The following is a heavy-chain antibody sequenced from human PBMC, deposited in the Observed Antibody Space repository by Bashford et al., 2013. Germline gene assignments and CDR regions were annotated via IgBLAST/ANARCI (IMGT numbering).Heavy chain of an antibody. Sequence: WVRQMPGKGLEWMGIIYPGDSDTRYSPSFQGQVTISADKSISTAYLQWNSLKASDTAMYYCARQLRGSYCSGGTCRGKYYFDYWGQGTLVTVSS. V-gene: IGHV5-51*01. CDR3: ARQLRGSYCSGGTCRGKYYFDY. J-gene: IGHJ4*02. CDR2: IYPGDSDT. D-gene: IGHD2-15*01.